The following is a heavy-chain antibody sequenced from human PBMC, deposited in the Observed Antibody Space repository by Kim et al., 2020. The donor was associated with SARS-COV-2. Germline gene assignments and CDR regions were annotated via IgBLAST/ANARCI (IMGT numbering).Heavy chain of an antibody. V-gene: IGHV3-15*01. Sequence: ETGEDAPPVKGRFTISRDDTKHTMDLQMNSLKSEDTAVYYCTEGIGYSMDVWGQGTTVTVSS. D-gene: IGHD2-2*02. J-gene: IGHJ6*02. CDR3: TEGIGYSMDV. CDR2: ETG.